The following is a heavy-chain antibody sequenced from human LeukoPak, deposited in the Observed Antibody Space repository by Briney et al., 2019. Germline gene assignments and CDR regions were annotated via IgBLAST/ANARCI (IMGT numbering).Heavy chain of an antibody. CDR2: ISGSGGST. Sequence: GGSLRLSCAASGFTFSSYAMSWVRQAPGKGLEWVSAISGSGGSTYYADSVKGRFTISRDNAKNSLYLQMNSLRAEDTAVYYCARGGGLGYFDYWGQGTLVTVSS. CDR1: GFTFSSYA. D-gene: IGHD3/OR15-3a*01. CDR3: ARGGGLGYFDY. V-gene: IGHV3-23*01. J-gene: IGHJ4*02.